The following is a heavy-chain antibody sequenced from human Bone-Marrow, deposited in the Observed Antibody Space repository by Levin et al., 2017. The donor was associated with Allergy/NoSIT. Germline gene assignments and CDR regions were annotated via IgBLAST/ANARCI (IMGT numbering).Heavy chain of an antibody. J-gene: IGHJ1*01. D-gene: IGHD4-17*01. Sequence: PGGSLRLSCAASGFSFSDYGMHWIRQAPGKGPEWVAFTSYNGRHYQHARSVEGRFTISRDNSKNTLHLQMDSLRAEDTAVYYCAKDPYTTMTAAGDFKHWGQGTVVDVCS. CDR3: AKDPYTTMTAAGDFKH. V-gene: IGHV3-30*18. CDR2: TSYNGRHY. CDR1: GFSFSDYG.